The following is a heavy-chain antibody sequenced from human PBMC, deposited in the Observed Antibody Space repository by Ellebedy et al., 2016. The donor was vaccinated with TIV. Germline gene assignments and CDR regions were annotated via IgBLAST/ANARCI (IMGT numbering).Heavy chain of an antibody. Sequence: ASVKVSCXVSGYTFTDFYMHWVRQAPGKGLEWMGLVDPEDGETTYAEKFQGRITVTVDTPIDTVYLQLSSLRSEDTALYYCALPAGGDEDSDAYFDSWGQGTLVTVSS. CDR3: ALPAGGDEDSDAYFDS. CDR1: GYTFTDFY. V-gene: IGHV1-69-2*01. D-gene: IGHD2-21*01. CDR2: VDPEDGET. J-gene: IGHJ4*02.